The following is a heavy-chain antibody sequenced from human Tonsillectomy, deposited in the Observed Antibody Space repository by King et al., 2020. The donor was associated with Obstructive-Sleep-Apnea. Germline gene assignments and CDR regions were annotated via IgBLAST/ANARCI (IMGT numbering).Heavy chain of an antibody. CDR2: ISYEGSNK. V-gene: IGHV3-30*04. D-gene: IGHD3-16*01. CDR1: GFTFSSYA. Sequence: VQLVESGGGVVQPGRSLRLSCVASGFTFSSYAMHWVRQAPGKGLEWVAVISYEGSNKYYADSVKGRFSISRDNSKNTLYLQMNRLRPEDTAVYYCARDYAATGRTMYYYGLDVWGQGTTGTVSS. CDR3: ARDYAATGRTMYYYGLDV. J-gene: IGHJ6*02.